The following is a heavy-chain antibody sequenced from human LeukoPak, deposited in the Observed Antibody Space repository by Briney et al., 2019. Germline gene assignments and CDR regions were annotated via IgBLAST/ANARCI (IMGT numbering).Heavy chain of an antibody. Sequence: QPGGSLRLSCAASGFTFSSYAMSWVRQAPGKGLEWVSSISGSGGSTYYADSMKGRFTISRDNSKNTLYLQMNSLRAEDTAVYYCAKDAVGGGEDSYYYYYMDVWGKGTTVTVSS. CDR1: GFTFSSYA. CDR2: ISGSGGST. CDR3: AKDAVGGGEDSYYYYYMDV. J-gene: IGHJ6*03. V-gene: IGHV3-23*01. D-gene: IGHD2-21*01.